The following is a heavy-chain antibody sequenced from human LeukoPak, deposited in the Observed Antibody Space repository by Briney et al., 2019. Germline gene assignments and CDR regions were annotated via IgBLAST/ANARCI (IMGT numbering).Heavy chain of an antibody. CDR2: IYPGDSDT. Sequence: GESLKISCKGSGYSFSTYWIGWVRQMPGKGLECMGIIYPGDSDTRYSPSFQGQVTISADKSISTAYLQWSSLKASDTAMYYCARLYYYDSSGYSPFDYWGQGTLVTVSS. J-gene: IGHJ4*02. D-gene: IGHD3-22*01. V-gene: IGHV5-51*01. CDR3: ARLYYYDSSGYSPFDY. CDR1: GYSFSTYW.